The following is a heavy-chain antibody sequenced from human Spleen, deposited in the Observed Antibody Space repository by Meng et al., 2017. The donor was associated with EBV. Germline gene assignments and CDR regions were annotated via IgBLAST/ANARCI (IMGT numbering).Heavy chain of an antibody. Sequence: QVAVVQSGAEVQKPGSSVKVSCKTSGGTFRSDAVSWVRQSPGQGLEWMGGLIPMSDAPHYAQKFQDRVRITADESTSTHYMDLSGLRSEDTAVYYCASESGRGFTPDYWGQGTLVTVSS. CDR2: LIPMSDAP. CDR3: ASESGRGFTPDY. J-gene: IGHJ4*02. D-gene: IGHD3-10*01. V-gene: IGHV1-69*01. CDR1: GGTFRSDA.